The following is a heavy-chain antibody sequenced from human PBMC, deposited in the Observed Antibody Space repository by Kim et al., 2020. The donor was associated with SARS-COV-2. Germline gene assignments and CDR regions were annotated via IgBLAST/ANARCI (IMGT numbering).Heavy chain of an antibody. J-gene: IGHJ4*02. CDR2: T. D-gene: IGHD5-18*01. CDR3: AREDVDTAMDY. Sequence: TNYAQKFQGRVTMTRDTSISTAYMELSRLRSDDTAVYYCAREDVDTAMDYWGQGTLVTVSS. V-gene: IGHV1-2*02.